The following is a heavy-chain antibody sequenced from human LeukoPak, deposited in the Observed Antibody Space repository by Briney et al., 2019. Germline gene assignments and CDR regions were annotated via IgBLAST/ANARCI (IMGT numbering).Heavy chain of an antibody. CDR2: IYYSGST. CDR1: GGSISSGGYY. D-gene: IGHD2-15*01. Sequence: SETLSLTCTVSGGSISSGGYYWSWIRQHPGKGLEWIGYIYYSGSTYYNPSLKSRVTISVDTSKNQFSLKLSSVTAADTAVYYCARIVVVVAATPGWFDPWGQGTLVTVSS. CDR3: ARIVVVVAATPGWFDP. J-gene: IGHJ5*02. V-gene: IGHV4-31*03.